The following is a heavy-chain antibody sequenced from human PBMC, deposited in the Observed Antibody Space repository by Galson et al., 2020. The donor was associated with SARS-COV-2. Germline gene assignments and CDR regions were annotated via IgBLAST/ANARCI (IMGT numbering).Heavy chain of an antibody. Sequence: SVTVSCQASGGSLSSYVIHSVRQAPGQGLAWMGWILHIFDTSKYPHKFQGRVTITAEESATTAYMELTSLRSEDTAVYFCARGGVQTLDYWGQGSLVTVAS. J-gene: IGHJ4*02. CDR1: GGSLSSYV. V-gene: IGHV1-69*13. D-gene: IGHD3-3*01. CDR2: ILHIFDTS. CDR3: ARGGVQTLDY.